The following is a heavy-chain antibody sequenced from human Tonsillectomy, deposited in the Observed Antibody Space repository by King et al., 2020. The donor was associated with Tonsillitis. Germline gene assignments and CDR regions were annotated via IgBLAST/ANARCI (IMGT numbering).Heavy chain of an antibody. CDR2: ISYDGSNE. J-gene: IGHJ4*02. V-gene: IGHV3-30*04. CDR1: GFTFSHYA. D-gene: IGHD2-15*01. CDR3: AKILTYCSGGSCSSAGLDS. Sequence: VQLVESGGGVVQPGRSLRLSCAASGFTFSHYAMNWVRQPPGKGLEWVAIISYDGSNEYYADSVKGRFTISRDNSKNTLYLQMSGLRAEDTALYYCAKILTYCSGGSCSSAGLDSWGQGTPVTVSS.